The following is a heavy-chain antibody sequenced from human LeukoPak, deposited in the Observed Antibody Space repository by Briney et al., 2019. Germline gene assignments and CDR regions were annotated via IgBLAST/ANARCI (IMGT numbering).Heavy chain of an antibody. CDR2: ISSDGSNK. D-gene: IGHD6-6*01. CDR1: GFTFSSYG. Sequence: AGRSLRLSCAASGFTFSSYGMHWVRQAPGKGLEWVAVISSDGSNKYHADSVKGRFTISRDKSKNTLYLQMNSLRAEDTAVYYCAKTSSIAALGFEGGFDPWGQGTLVTVSS. V-gene: IGHV3-30*18. CDR3: AKTSSIAALGFEGGFDP. J-gene: IGHJ5*02.